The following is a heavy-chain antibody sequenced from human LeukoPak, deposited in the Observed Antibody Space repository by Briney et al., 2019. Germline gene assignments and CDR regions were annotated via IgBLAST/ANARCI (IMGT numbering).Heavy chain of an antibody. J-gene: IGHJ4*02. Sequence: GGSLRLSCAASGFTFSSYWMSWVRQAPGEGLEWVANIKQDGSEKYYVDSVKGRFTISRDNAKNSLYLQMNSLRAEDTAVYYCASGVGSSGYDYPFDYWGQGTLVTVSS. V-gene: IGHV3-7*01. D-gene: IGHD5-12*01. CDR2: IKQDGSEK. CDR3: ASGVGSSGYDYPFDY. CDR1: GFTFSSYW.